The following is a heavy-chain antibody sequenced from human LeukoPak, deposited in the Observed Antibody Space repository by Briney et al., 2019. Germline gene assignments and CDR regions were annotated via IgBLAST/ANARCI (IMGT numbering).Heavy chain of an antibody. CDR1: GFTVSSNY. D-gene: IGHD6-19*01. V-gene: IGHV3-66*02. CDR3: ARGSSLAAVARGFDY. Sequence: GGSLRLSCAASGFTVSSNYMGWVRQAPGKGLDWVSVIYSGGTAYYADSGKGRFTISRDSSKNILHLQMDSLTVDDTALYYCARGSSLAAVARGFDYWGQGTLVTVSS. CDR2: IYSGGTA. J-gene: IGHJ4*02.